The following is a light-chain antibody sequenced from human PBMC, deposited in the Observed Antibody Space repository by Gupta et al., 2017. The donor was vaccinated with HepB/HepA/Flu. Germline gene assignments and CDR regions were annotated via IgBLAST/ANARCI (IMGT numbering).Light chain of an antibody. Sequence: DIQMTQSPSSLSASVGDRVTITCRASQSISSFLNWYQQKPGKAPKLLIYGASTLQSEVPSRFSGSGSGTDFTLTISTLQPEDCGTYYCQQTYSTPRTFGGGTKVEIK. CDR3: QQTYSTPRT. J-gene: IGKJ4*01. V-gene: IGKV1-39*01. CDR1: QSISSF. CDR2: GAS.